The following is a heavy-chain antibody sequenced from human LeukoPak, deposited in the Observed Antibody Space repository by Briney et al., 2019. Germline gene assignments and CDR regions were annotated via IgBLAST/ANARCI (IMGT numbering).Heavy chain of an antibody. Sequence: GGSLRLSCAASGFTFRSYWMHWVRQAPGKGLVWVSRVNSDGSSTTYADSVKGRFTISRDNAKSTLYLQMNSLRAEDTAVYYCARGSTQYSSGWYGLDYWGQGTLVTVSS. J-gene: IGHJ4*02. V-gene: IGHV3-74*01. D-gene: IGHD6-19*01. CDR1: GFTFRSYW. CDR2: VNSDGSST. CDR3: ARGSTQYSSGWYGLDY.